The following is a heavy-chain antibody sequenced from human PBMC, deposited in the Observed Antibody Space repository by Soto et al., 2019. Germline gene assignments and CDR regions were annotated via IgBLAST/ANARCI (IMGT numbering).Heavy chain of an antibody. CDR3: AKDQSGTYYDFWSGYLADY. V-gene: IGHV3-23*01. CDR2: ISGSGGST. CDR1: GFTFSSYA. J-gene: IGHJ4*02. Sequence: GGSLRLSCAASGFTFSSYAMSWVRQAPGKGLEWVSAISGSGGSTYYADSVKGRFTISRDNSKNTLYLQMNSLRAEDTAVYCCAKDQSGTYYDFWSGYLADYWGQGTLVTVSS. D-gene: IGHD3-3*01.